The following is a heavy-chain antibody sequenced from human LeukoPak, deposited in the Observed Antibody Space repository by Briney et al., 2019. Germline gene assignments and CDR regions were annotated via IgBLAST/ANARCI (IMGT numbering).Heavy chain of an antibody. CDR2: ISNGKT. CDR1: GFPFSSHA. CDR3: VREAGYCAPVCVKTNWFDP. V-gene: IGHV3-23*01. D-gene: IGHD2-15*01. Sequence: PGGSLRLSCAASGFPFSSHAMSWARQPPGKGLEWVAAISNGKTYYADSVRGRFAISRDDSTNTVYLNMNSLRDEDTALYHCVREAGYCAPVCVKTNWFDPWGQGTLVTVSS. J-gene: IGHJ5*02.